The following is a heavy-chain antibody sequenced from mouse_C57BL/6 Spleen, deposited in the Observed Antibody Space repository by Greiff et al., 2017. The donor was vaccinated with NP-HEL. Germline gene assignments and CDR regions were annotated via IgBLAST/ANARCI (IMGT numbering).Heavy chain of an antibody. V-gene: IGHV1-55*01. D-gene: IGHD2-2*01. CDR2: IYPGSGST. J-gene: IGHJ4*01. CDR3: ARSGGYDEDYAMDY. CDR1: GYTFTSYW. Sequence: LQQPGAELVKPGASVKMSCKASGYTFTSYWITWVKQRPEQGLEWIGDIYPGSGSTNYNEKFKSKATLTVDTSSSTAYMQLSSLTSEDSAVYYCARSGGYDEDYAMDYWGQGTSVTVSS.